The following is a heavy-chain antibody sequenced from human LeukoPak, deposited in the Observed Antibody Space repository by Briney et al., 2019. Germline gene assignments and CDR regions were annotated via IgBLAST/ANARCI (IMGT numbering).Heavy chain of an antibody. D-gene: IGHD4-17*01. CDR3: ARVGIDYGDCLENDFDY. CDR2: ISSSGSTI. CDR1: GFTFSDYY. V-gene: IGHV3-11*01. J-gene: IGHJ4*02. Sequence: RAGGSLRLSCAASGFTFSDYYMSWIRQAPGKGLEWVSYISSSGSTIYYADSVKGRFTISRDNAKNSLYLQMNSLRAEDTAVYYCARVGIDYGDCLENDFDYWGQGTLVTVSS.